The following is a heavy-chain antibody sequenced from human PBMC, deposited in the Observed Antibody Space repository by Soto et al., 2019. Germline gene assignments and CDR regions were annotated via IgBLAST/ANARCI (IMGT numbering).Heavy chain of an antibody. CDR2: MNPNSGNT. J-gene: IGHJ6*03. CDR1: GYTFTSYD. V-gene: IGHV1-8*01. CDR3: ARGTPSQVHYYYYYYMDV. Sequence: GASVKVSCNASGYTFTSYDINWVRQATGQGLEWMGWMNPNSGNTGYAQKFQGRVTMTRNTSISTAYMELSSLRSEDTAVYYCARGTPSQVHYYYYYYMDVWGKGTTVTVSS.